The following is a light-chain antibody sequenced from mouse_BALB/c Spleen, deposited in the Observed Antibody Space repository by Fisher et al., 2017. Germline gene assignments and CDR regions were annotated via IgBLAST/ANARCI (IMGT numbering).Light chain of an antibody. CDR2: STS. V-gene: IGKV4-57*01. CDR1: SSVSY. J-gene: IGKJ2*01. CDR3: QQRSSYPPYT. Sequence: IVLTQTPAIMSASPGEKVTITCSASSSVSYMHWFQQKPGTSPKLWIYSTSNLASGVPARFSGSGSGTSYSLTISRMEAEDAATYYCQQRSSYPPYTFGGGTTPEV.